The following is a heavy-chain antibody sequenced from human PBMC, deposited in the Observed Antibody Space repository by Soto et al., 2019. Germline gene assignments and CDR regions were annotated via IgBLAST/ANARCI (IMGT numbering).Heavy chain of an antibody. V-gene: IGHV3-23*01. CDR2: ISGSGSST. CDR1: GFTFSSYA. Sequence: GGSLRLSCAASGFTFSSYAMSWVRQAPGKGLEWVSAISGSGSSTYYADSVKGLFTISRDNSKNTHYLQMNSLRAEDTAFYYRAKGRRTAGYPSNFDNWGQGTLVTVSS. D-gene: IGHD6-13*01. CDR3: AKGRRTAGYPSNFDN. J-gene: IGHJ4*02.